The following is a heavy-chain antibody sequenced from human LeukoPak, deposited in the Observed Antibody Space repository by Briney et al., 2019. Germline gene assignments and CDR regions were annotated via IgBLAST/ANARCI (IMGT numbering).Heavy chain of an antibody. CDR3: ARTTNYYDTSGYTYYFDY. CDR2: ISSNGGST. Sequence: GGSLRLSCAASGFTFSTYAMHWVRQAPGKGLEYVSAISSNGGSTYYANSVKGRFTISRDNAKNSLYLQMNSLRAADTAVYSCARTTNYYDTSGYTYYFDYWGQGTLVTVSS. J-gene: IGHJ4*02. V-gene: IGHV3-64*01. CDR1: GFTFSTYA. D-gene: IGHD3-22*01.